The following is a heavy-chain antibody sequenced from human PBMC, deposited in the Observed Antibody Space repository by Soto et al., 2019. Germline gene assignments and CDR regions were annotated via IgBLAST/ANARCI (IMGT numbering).Heavy chain of an antibody. CDR1: GYTFTGYY. Sequence: GASVKVSCKASGYTFTGYYMHWVRQAPGQGLEWMGWINPNSGGTNYAQKFQGRVTMTRDTSISTAYMELSRLRSDDTAVYYCARDNLFGASIAAAVGFDPWGQGTLVTVSS. J-gene: IGHJ5*02. D-gene: IGHD6-13*01. V-gene: IGHV1-2*02. CDR3: ARDNLFGASIAAAVGFDP. CDR2: INPNSGGT.